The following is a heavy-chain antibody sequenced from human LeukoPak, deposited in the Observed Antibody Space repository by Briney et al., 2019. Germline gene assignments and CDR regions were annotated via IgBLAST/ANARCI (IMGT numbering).Heavy chain of an antibody. CDR1: GFTFSSYS. J-gene: IGHJ3*02. CDR3: ARDPSEDDAFDI. D-gene: IGHD6-6*01. V-gene: IGHV3-21*01. Sequence: PGGSLRLSCAASGFTFSSYSMNWVRQAPGKGLEWVSSISSSSSYIYYADSVKGRFTISRDNSKNTLYLQMNSLRAEDTAVYYCARDPSEDDAFDIWGQGTMVTVSS. CDR2: ISSSSSYI.